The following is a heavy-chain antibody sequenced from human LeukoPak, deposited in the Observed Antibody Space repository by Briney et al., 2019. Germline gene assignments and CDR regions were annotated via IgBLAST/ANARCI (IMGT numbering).Heavy chain of an antibody. CDR1: GFTFSSYA. J-gene: IGHJ4*02. V-gene: IGHV3-21*01. CDR3: AREASSGHFLPLKY. Sequence: PGGSLRLSCAASGFTFSSYAMSWVRQAPGKGLEWVSSISSSGSYIYYADSLKGRFTISRDNAKNSLYLQMNSLRAEDTAVYYCAREASSGHFLPLKYWGQGTLVTVSS. CDR2: ISSSGSYI. D-gene: IGHD3-22*01.